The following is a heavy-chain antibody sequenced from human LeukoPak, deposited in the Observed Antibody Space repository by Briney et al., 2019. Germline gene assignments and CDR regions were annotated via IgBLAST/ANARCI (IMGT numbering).Heavy chain of an antibody. CDR2: INSDGSRT. D-gene: IGHD2-2*02. Sequence: GGSLRLSCAASGFTFSSYWMHWVRQAPGKGLVWVSGINSDGSRTSYADSVKGRFTISRDNAKNTLDLQMNSLRAEDTAVYYCARDDPIPTWGQGTLVTVSS. CDR3: ARDDPIPT. V-gene: IGHV3-74*01. J-gene: IGHJ5*02. CDR1: GFTFSSYW.